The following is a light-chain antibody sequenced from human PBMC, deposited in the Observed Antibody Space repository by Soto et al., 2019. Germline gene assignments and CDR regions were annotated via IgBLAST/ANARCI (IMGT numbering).Light chain of an antibody. CDR3: MQGTQWPFT. J-gene: IGKJ2*01. CDR1: QSLVHSDGNTY. Sequence: DVVMTQSPLSLAVTLGQPASISCRSSQSLVHSDGNTYLNWFQQRPGQSPRRLIYKVSDWDSGVPGRFSGRGSGTDFPLKISRVEAEDVGVYYCMQGTQWPFTFGQGTKLEIK. CDR2: KVS. V-gene: IGKV2-30*02.